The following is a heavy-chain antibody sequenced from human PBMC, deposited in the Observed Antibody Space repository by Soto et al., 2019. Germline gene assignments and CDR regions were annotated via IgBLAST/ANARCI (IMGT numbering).Heavy chain of an antibody. V-gene: IGHV1-2*04. D-gene: IGHD2-15*01. CDR1: GDSFNNYY. J-gene: IGHJ6*03. Sequence: QVQLVQSGAEVRKPGASVTVSCRSSGDSFNNYYIHWVRQAPGQGFEWMGWINPNGGVTKYAQKFQGWVSMTRDTAIRTAYSLLRSVRSDETAVYYCARESGGARATVDHYSFYMDVWRTGTAVTLSS. CDR2: INPNGGVT. CDR3: ARESGGARATVDHYSFYMDV.